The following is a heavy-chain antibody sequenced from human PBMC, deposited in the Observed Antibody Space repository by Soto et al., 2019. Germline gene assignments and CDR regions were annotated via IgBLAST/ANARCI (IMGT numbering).Heavy chain of an antibody. Sequence: QGQLVQSGGEVKKPGASVKVSCKASGYTFTRYGISWVRQAPGQGLEWMEWISGYNGDTTYAQQIQGRVTMTVDTSTTTAYMELRSLTSDDSAVYYCAKNGQPPYYYYGMDVWCQGTTVTVSS. J-gene: IGHJ6*02. CDR3: AKNGQPPYYYYGMDV. CDR1: GYTFTRYG. V-gene: IGHV1-18*01. D-gene: IGHD2-8*01. CDR2: ISGYNGDT.